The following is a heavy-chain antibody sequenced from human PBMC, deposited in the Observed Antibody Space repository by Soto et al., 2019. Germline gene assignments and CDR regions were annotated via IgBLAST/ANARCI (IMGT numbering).Heavy chain of an antibody. D-gene: IGHD6-6*01. J-gene: IGHJ6*02. V-gene: IGHV4-39*01. CDR1: GGSISSSCYY. CDR3: ERQNAARPNYYDHCIDG. CDR2: IYYSGST. Sequence: PSATLSLTWTVSGGSISSSCYYWGWIRQPPGKGLEWFGSIYYSGSTYYNPSLKSRVTISVDTSKNQFSLKLSSVTAADTAVYYCERQNAARPNYYDHCIDGWGQGTAVT.